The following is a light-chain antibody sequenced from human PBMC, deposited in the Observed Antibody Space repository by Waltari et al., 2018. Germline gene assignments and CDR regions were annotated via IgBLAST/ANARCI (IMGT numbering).Light chain of an antibody. CDR1: SSDVGGYNY. CDR3: SSYTSSSTLEGV. Sequence: QSALTQPASVSGSPGQSITIPCTGTSSDVGGYNYVSWYQQHPGKAPKLMIYDVSSRPSGVSNRFSGSKSGNAASLTISGLQADDEADYYCSSYTSSSTLEGVFGGGTKLTVL. V-gene: IGLV2-14*03. J-gene: IGLJ3*02. CDR2: DVS.